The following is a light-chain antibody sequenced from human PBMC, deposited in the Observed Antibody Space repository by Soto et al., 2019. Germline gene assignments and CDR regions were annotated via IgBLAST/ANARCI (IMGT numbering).Light chain of an antibody. Sequence: DIQMTQSPSSLSASVGDRVTITCRASQGISNYLAWYQQKPGKVPKLLIYAASTVQSEVPSRFSGSGSGTDFTLTISSLQPEDVATYYCQKYNSAPYTFRQGNKQKIK. CDR3: QKYNSAPYT. CDR2: AAS. J-gene: IGKJ2*01. V-gene: IGKV1-27*01. CDR1: QGISNY.